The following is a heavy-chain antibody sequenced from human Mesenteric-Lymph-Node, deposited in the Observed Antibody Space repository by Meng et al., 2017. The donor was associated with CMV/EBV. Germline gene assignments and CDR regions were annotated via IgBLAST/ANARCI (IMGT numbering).Heavy chain of an antibody. D-gene: IGHD2-15*01. J-gene: IGHJ4*02. V-gene: IGHV1-18*01. CDR1: GGTFSSYT. CDR2: ISAYNGNT. Sequence: ASVKVSCKASGGTFSSYTISWVRQAPGQGLEWMGWISAYNGNTNYAQKLQGRVTMTRDTSISTAYMELSRLRSDDTAVYYCAGYCGGGSCYAWEFDYWGQGALVTVSS. CDR3: AGYCGGGSCYAWEFDY.